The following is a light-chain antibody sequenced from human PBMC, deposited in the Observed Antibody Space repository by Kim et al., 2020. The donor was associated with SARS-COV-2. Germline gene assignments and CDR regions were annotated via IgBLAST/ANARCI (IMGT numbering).Light chain of an antibody. V-gene: IGLV3-21*01. CDR2: FDS. Sequence: SYELTQPPSLSVAPGKTATITCGGNNIGTKSVHWYQQKPGQAPILVIFFDSDRHSVIPERFSGSNSGNTAALTISRVEAGDEADYFCQVWDSASDQWVFG. CDR3: QVWDSASDQWV. J-gene: IGLJ3*02. CDR1: NIGTKS.